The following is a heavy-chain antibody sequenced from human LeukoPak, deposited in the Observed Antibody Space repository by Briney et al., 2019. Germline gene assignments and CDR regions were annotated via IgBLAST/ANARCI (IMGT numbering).Heavy chain of an antibody. D-gene: IGHD1-14*01. CDR1: GFTFTKYW. V-gene: IGHV3-7*01. CDR2: IKQDGSDK. Sequence: GGPLRLSCAASGFTFTKYWMTWVRQAPGKGLEWVGNIKQDGSDKNYMDSVKGRFTISRDNTKNSVYLQMSSLRAEDTAVYYCAREVWGPEYWGQGTLVTVSS. CDR3: AREVWGPEY. J-gene: IGHJ4*02.